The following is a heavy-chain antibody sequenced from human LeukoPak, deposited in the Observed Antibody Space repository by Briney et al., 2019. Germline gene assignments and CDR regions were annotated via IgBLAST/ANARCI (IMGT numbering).Heavy chain of an antibody. D-gene: IGHD1-14*01. CDR1: GFTFTKYW. V-gene: IGHV3-7*01. CDR2: IKQDGSDK. Sequence: GGPLRLSCAASGFTFTKYWMTWVRQAPGKGLEWVGNIKQDGSDKNYMDSVKGRFTISRDNTKNSVYLQMSSLRAEDTAVYYCAREVWGPEYWGQGTLVTVSS. CDR3: AREVWGPEY. J-gene: IGHJ4*02.